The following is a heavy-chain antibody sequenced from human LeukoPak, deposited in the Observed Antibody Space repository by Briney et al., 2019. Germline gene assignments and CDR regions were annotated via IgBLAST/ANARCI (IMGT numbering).Heavy chain of an antibody. J-gene: IGHJ4*02. CDR3: AKDLTYESSGSVIDN. CDR1: GFIFEDYT. V-gene: IGHV3-43*01. CDR2: VNWHGTT. D-gene: IGHD3-22*01. Sequence: TGESLRLSCAASGFIFEDYTMHWVRQVPGKTLEWVSLVNWHGTTYYADSLKGRFTISRDNSKNSLYLQMDSLRIEDTAFYYCAKDLTYESSGSVIDNWGLGTLVTVSS.